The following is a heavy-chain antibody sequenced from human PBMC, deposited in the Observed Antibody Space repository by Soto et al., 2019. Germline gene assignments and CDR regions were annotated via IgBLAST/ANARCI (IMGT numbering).Heavy chain of an antibody. CDR2: INAGNGNT. Sequence: ASVKVSCKASGYTFTSYAMHWVRQAPGQRLEWMGWINAGNGNTKYSQKFQGRVTITRDTSASTAYVELSSLRSEDTAVYYCASGGGNSPGPFFPVVYWGQGTLVTVSS. J-gene: IGHJ4*02. V-gene: IGHV1-3*01. D-gene: IGHD2-21*02. CDR1: GYTFTSYA. CDR3: ASGGGNSPGPFFPVVY.